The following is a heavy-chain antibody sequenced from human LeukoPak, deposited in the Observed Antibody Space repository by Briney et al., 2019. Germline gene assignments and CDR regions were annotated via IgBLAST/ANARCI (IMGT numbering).Heavy chain of an antibody. V-gene: IGHV3-74*01. D-gene: IGHD6-13*01. J-gene: IGHJ4*02. Sequence: PGGSLRLSCAASGFTFSSYWMHWVRHAPGKGLLWVSRINSDGSSTSYADSVKGRFTISRDNAKNTLYLQMNGLRAGDTAVYYCARRIAAAAAPYYFDYWGQGTLVTVSS. CDR1: GFTFSSYW. CDR3: ARRIAAAAAPYYFDY. CDR2: INSDGSST.